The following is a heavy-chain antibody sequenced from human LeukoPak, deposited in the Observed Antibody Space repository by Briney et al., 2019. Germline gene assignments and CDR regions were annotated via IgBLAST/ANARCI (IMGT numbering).Heavy chain of an antibody. Sequence: GASVKVSCKTSGYNFIGYYMNWLRQAPGRGLEWMGWINPNSGGIDYAQKFQGRVTMTRDTSINTAHMELRTLTSDDTAIYYCAREKGVPASSYYYGMDVWGQGTTVTVS. CDR2: INPNSGGI. D-gene: IGHD2-2*01. CDR1: GYNFIGYY. CDR3: AREKGVPASSYYYGMDV. V-gene: IGHV1-2*02. J-gene: IGHJ6*02.